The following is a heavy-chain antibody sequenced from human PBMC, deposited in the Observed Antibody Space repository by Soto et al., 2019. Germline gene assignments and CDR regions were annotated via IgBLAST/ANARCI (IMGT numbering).Heavy chain of an antibody. CDR1: GFTFSSYG. D-gene: IGHD3-10*01. Sequence: GGSLRLSCAASGFTFSSYGMHWVRQAPGKGLEWVAVIWYDGSNKYYADSVKGRFTISRDNSKNTLYLQMNSLRAEDTAVYYCARDDVDGITMVRGVFNYYYYYGMDVWGQGTTVTVSS. CDR2: IWYDGSNK. V-gene: IGHV3-33*01. J-gene: IGHJ6*02. CDR3: ARDDVDGITMVRGVFNYYYYYGMDV.